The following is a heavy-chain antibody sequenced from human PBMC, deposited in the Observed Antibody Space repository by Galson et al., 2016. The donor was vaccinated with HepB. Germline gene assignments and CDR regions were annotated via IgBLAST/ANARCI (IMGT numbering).Heavy chain of an antibody. CDR3: ATYGDEPGGNFWH. V-gene: IGHV3-7*03. J-gene: IGHJ1*01. CDR1: GFTFSRYW. D-gene: IGHD2-8*02. CDR2: IKEDGSGT. Sequence: SLRLSCAASGFTFSRYWMNWVRQAPGKGLEWVASIKEDGSGTYYAESVKGRFTISRDNVKNSLYLQLNNLRDGDTAVYYCATYGDEPGGNFWHWGQGTLVSVSS.